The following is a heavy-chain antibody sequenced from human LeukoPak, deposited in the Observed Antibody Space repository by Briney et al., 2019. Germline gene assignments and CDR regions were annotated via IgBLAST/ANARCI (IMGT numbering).Heavy chain of an antibody. J-gene: IGHJ4*02. V-gene: IGHV4-59*01. CDR2: IYYSGST. D-gene: IGHD6-19*01. CDR3: ASSIAVAGEFDY. Sequence: SETLSLTCTVSGGSISSYYWSWIRQPPGKGLEWIGYIYYSGSTNYNPSLKSRVTISVDTSKNQFSLKLSSVTAADTGVYYCASSIAVAGEFDYWGQGTLVTVSS. CDR1: GGSISSYY.